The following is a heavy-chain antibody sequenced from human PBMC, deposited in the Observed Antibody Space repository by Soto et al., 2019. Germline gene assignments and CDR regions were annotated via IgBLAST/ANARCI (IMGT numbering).Heavy chain of an antibody. CDR1: GFTFSDNW. CDR3: VRGSGWLFDY. Sequence: EVQLVESEGGLVQPGGSLRLSCAASGFTFSDNWMTWVRQTPGKGLEWVANIKPDGSNKYHGDSVKGRFTISRDNAKNSLYLQMNSLRAEDTAVYYCVRGSGWLFDYWGQGTLVNVSS. J-gene: IGHJ4*02. CDR2: IKPDGSNK. D-gene: IGHD6-19*01. V-gene: IGHV3-7*02.